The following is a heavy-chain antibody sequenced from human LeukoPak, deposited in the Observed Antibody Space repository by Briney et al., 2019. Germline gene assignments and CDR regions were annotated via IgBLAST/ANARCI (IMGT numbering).Heavy chain of an antibody. D-gene: IGHD3-10*01. V-gene: IGHV4-59*01. CDR2: IYYSGST. Sequence: PSETLSLTCTVSGGSISSCYWSWIRQPPGKGLEWIGYIYYSGSTNYNPSLKSRVTISVDTSKNQFSLKLSSVTAADTAVYYCARDRTTMVRGVTGYYYGIDVWGHGTTVTASS. CDR1: GGSISSCY. CDR3: ARDRTTMVRGVTGYYYGIDV. J-gene: IGHJ6*02.